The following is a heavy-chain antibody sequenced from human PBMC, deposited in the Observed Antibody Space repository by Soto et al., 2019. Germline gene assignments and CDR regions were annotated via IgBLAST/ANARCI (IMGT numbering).Heavy chain of an antibody. V-gene: IGHV1-3*01. CDR3: ARVGVATLYAFDI. Sequence: ASVKVSCKASGYTFTSYAMHWVRQAPGQRLEWMGWINAGNGNTKYSQKFQGRVTITRDTSASTAYMELSSLRSEDTAVYYCARVGVATLYAFDIWGQGTMVTVSS. J-gene: IGHJ3*02. D-gene: IGHD5-12*01. CDR2: INAGNGNT. CDR1: GYTFTSYA.